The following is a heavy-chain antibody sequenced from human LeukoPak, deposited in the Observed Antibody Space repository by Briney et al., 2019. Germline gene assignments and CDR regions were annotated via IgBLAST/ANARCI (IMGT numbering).Heavy chain of an antibody. Sequence: GGSLRLSCAASGFTFSSYEMNWVRQAPGKGLEWVSYISSSGSTIYYADSVKGRFTISRDNAKNSLYLQMNSLRAEDTALYYCARDICSGGSCFFDYWGQGTLVTVSS. J-gene: IGHJ4*02. CDR2: ISSSGSTI. V-gene: IGHV3-48*03. D-gene: IGHD2-15*01. CDR3: ARDICSGGSCFFDY. CDR1: GFTFSSYE.